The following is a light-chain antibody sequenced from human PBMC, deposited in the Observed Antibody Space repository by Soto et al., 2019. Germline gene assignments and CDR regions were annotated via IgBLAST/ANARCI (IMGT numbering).Light chain of an antibody. J-gene: IGKJ5*01. CDR2: GAS. Sequence: EIVLTQSPGTLSLSPGERATLSCRASQSVSSSYLAWYQQKPGQAPRLLIYGASSRATGIPDRFGGSGSGTDFTLTISRLEPEDFAVYYCQQYGSSPPTITFGQGTRLEIK. V-gene: IGKV3-20*01. CDR3: QQYGSSPPTIT. CDR1: QSVSSSY.